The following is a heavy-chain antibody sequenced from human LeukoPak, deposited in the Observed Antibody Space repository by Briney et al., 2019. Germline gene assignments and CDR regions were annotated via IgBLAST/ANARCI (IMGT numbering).Heavy chain of an antibody. Sequence: SETLSLTCTVSGGSISSYYWSWIRQPPGKGLEWIGYIYYSGSTNYNPSLKSRVTISVDKSKNQFSLKLSSVTAADTAVYYCARGGVVDAFDIWGQGTMVTVSS. CDR3: ARGGVVDAFDI. V-gene: IGHV4-59*12. J-gene: IGHJ3*02. D-gene: IGHD3-3*01. CDR2: IYYSGST. CDR1: GGSISSYY.